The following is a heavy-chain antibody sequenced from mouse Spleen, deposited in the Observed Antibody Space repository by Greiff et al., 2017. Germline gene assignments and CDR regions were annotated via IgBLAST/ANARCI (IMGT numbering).Heavy chain of an antibody. Sequence: VQLQQSGAELVKPGASVKLSCTASGFNIKDYYMHWVKQRTEQGLEWIGRIDPEDGETKYAPKFLGKATITADTSSNTAYLQLSSLTSEDTAVYYCARQGAMDYWGQGTSVTVSS. CDR2: IDPEDGET. CDR1: GFNIKDYY. V-gene: IGHV14-2*01. CDR3: ARQGAMDY. J-gene: IGHJ4*01.